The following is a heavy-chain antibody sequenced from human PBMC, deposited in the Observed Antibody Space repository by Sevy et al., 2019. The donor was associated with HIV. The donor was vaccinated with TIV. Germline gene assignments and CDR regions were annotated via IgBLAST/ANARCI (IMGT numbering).Heavy chain of an antibody. V-gene: IGHV3-74*01. J-gene: IGHJ6*02. CDR2: IKSDGSST. Sequence: GGSLRLSCAASGFTFSTYWMHWVRQAPGKGLVWVSRIKSDGSSTNYADSMKGRFTISRDNAKNTLYLQMNSLRVEDTAVYYCARDRYYYDSSGYYYNYYFGMDVWGQGTTVTVSS. CDR1: GFTFSTYW. CDR3: ARDRYYYDSSGYYYNYYFGMDV. D-gene: IGHD3-22*01.